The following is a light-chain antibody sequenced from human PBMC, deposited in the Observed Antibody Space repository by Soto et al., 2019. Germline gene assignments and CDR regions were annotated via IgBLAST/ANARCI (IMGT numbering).Light chain of an antibody. CDR3: SSYTNSPVV. CDR1: SSDVGGYNY. CDR2: DVS. Sequence: QSALTQPASVSGSPGQSITISCTGTSSDVGGYNYVSWYQQHPGKAPKLVIYDVSNRPSGVSNRFSGSKSGNTASLTISGLQAEDEADYYCSSYTNSPVVFGGGTKLTVL. V-gene: IGLV2-14*01. J-gene: IGLJ2*01.